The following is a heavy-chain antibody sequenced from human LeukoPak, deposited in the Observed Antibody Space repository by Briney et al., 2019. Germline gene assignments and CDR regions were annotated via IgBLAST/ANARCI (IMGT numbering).Heavy chain of an antibody. CDR3: ASRSIVNSPYAIDF. D-gene: IGHD2-2*01. Sequence: PSQTLSLTCTVSRGSVNSAEYYWNWIRPPAGKGLEWFGRIYNSGSPNYNPSLQSRVSISVDTSKNQFSLILSSVTAADTAIYYCASRSIVNSPYAIDFWGPGTLVTVSS. CDR1: RGSVNSAEYY. V-gene: IGHV4-61*02. J-gene: IGHJ4*02. CDR2: IYNSGSP.